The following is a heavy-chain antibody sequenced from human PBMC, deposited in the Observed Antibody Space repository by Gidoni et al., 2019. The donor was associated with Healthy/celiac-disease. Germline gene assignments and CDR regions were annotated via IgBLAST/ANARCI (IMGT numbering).Heavy chain of an antibody. D-gene: IGHD1-26*01. CDR2: IYSGGST. CDR1: GFTVSSNY. J-gene: IGHJ4*02. Sequence: EVQLVESGGGLIQPGGSLRLSCSASGFTVSSNYMSWVRQAPGKGLEWVSVIYSGGSTYYADSVKGRFTISRDNSKNTLYLKMNSLRAEDTAVYYCAREWGGSWPFDYWGQGTLVTVSS. V-gene: IGHV3-53*01. CDR3: AREWGGSWPFDY.